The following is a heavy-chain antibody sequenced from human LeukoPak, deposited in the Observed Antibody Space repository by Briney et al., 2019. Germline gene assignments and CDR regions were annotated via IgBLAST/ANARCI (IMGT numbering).Heavy chain of an antibody. V-gene: IGHV3-7*01. D-gene: IGHD2-15*01. J-gene: IGHJ4*02. CDR3: ATSHDSAGND. CDR1: GFAFSDFW. CDR2: VRHDGSAK. Sequence: GGSLRLSCAASGFAFSDFWMSWLRQAPGKGLEWVANVRHDGSAKYYVPSVRGRFTISRGNAKNSLYLQMNSLTVEDTAVYYCATSHDSAGNDWGQGTLVTVSS.